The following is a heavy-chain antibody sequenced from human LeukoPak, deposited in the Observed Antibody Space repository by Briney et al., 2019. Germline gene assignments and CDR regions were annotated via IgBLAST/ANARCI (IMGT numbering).Heavy chain of an antibody. CDR2: ISSSSSTI. J-gene: IGHJ6*03. D-gene: IGHD6-19*01. CDR3: ARDQPQWLVYYYYMDV. CDR1: GFTFSSYS. V-gene: IGHV3-48*01. Sequence: GGSLRLSCAASGFTFSSYSMNWVRQAPGKGLEWVSYISSSSSTIYYADSVKGRFTISRDNAKNSLYLQMNSLRAEATAAYYCARDQPQWLVYYYYMDVWGKGTTVTVSS.